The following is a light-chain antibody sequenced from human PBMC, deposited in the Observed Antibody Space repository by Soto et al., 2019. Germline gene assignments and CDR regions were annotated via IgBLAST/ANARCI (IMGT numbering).Light chain of an antibody. CDR3: QQYNNWPL. Sequence: EIVLTQSPGTLSLSPWKRATLSCRASQSISSSYLAWYQQRPGQAPRLLIYGASNRATGIPARFSGSGSGTEFTLTISSLQSEDFAVYYCQQYNNWPLFGQGTKVDIK. V-gene: IGKV3-15*01. J-gene: IGKJ1*01. CDR1: QSISSSY. CDR2: GAS.